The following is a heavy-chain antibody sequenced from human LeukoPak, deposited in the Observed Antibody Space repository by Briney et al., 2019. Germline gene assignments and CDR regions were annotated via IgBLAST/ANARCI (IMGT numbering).Heavy chain of an antibody. CDR1: GGSFSGYY. V-gene: IGHV4-34*01. J-gene: IGHJ4*02. CDR3: ARHNARLDYYFDY. D-gene: IGHD1-14*01. Sequence: SETLSLTCAVYGGSFSGYYWSWIRQPPGKGLEWIGEINHSGSTNYNPSLKSRVTISVDTSKNQFSLKLSSVTAADTAVYYCARHNARLDYYFDYWGQGTLVTVSS. CDR2: INHSGST.